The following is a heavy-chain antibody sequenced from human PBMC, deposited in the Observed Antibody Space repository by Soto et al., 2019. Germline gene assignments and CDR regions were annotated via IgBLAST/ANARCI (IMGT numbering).Heavy chain of an antibody. Sequence: GGSLRLSCAASGFVFKSYGMHWVRQAPGKGLEWVAVIWYDGSDKQYADSVKGRFTISRDNSKNTLYLQMNSLRAEDTALYYCARTNGDDSYKGGFEYWGQGTLVT. V-gene: IGHV3-33*01. D-gene: IGHD4-17*01. CDR1: GFVFKSYG. CDR3: ARTNGDDSYKGGFEY. CDR2: IWYDGSDK. J-gene: IGHJ4*02.